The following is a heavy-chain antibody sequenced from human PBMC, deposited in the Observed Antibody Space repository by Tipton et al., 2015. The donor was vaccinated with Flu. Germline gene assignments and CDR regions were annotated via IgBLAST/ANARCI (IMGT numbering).Heavy chain of an antibody. CDR2: ISNNVPTM. CDR1: GFSFSDYY. J-gene: IGHJ4*02. V-gene: IGHV3-11*04. Sequence: SLRLSCTASGFSFSDYYMSWIRQAPGKGLEWLSYISNNVPTMYYADSVKGRFTISRDNAKNSLYLQMNSLRVEDTAVYYCARGIESAGSLAYWGQGTLVTVSS. CDR3: ARGIESAGSLAY. D-gene: IGHD6-13*01.